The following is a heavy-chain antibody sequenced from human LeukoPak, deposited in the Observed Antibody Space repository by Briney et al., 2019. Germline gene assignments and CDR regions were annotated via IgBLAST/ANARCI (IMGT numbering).Heavy chain of an antibody. CDR3: VRDNPRCCGVVPANIDDY. D-gene: IGHD2-15*01. CDR1: GFTFSSYA. J-gene: IGHJ4*02. Sequence: GGPLRLSCAASGFTFSSYAMHWVRQAPGKGLEWVAVISYDGSNKYYADSVKGRFTISRDNSKNTLYLQMNSLRAEDTAVYYCVRDNPRCCGVVPANIDDYWGQGTLVTVSS. CDR2: ISYDGSNK. V-gene: IGHV3-30-3*01.